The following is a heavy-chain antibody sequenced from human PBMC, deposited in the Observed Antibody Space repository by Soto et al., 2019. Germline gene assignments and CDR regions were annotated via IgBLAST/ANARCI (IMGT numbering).Heavy chain of an antibody. Sequence: LSETLSLTCAVSGGSISSGGYSCSWIRQTPGKGLEWIGYIYHSGSTYYRPSLKSRVTITVDRSKNQFYLKLSSVTAADTAVYYCARGGRYSSSSALDYWGQGTLVTV. CDR3: ARGGRYSSSSALDY. CDR1: GGSISSGGYS. J-gene: IGHJ4*02. D-gene: IGHD6-6*01. V-gene: IGHV4-30-2*01. CDR2: IYHSGST.